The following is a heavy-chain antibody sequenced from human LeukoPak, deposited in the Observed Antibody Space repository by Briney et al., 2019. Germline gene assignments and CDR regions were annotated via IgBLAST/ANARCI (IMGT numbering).Heavy chain of an antibody. D-gene: IGHD6-19*01. CDR3: ARGLRWAGTFDY. Sequence: SVKVSCKASGGTFSSYAISWVRQAPGQGLEWMGRIIPIFGTANYAQKFQGRVTITTDESTSTAYMELSSLRSEDTAGYYCARGLRWAGTFDYWGQGTLVTVSS. CDR1: GGTFSSYA. J-gene: IGHJ4*02. CDR2: IIPIFGTA. V-gene: IGHV1-69*05.